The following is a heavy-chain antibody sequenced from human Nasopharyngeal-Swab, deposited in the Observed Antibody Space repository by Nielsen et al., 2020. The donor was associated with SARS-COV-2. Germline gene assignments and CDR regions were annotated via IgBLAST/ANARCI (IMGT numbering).Heavy chain of an antibody. J-gene: IGHJ4*02. V-gene: IGHV3-23*01. D-gene: IGHD3-3*01. CDR3: AKDIARGGYYVDY. Sequence: VRQAPGKGLEWVSAISGSGGSTYYADPVKGRFTISRDNSKNTLYLQMNSLRAEDTAVYYCAKDIARGGYYVDYWGQGTLVTVSS. CDR2: ISGSGGST.